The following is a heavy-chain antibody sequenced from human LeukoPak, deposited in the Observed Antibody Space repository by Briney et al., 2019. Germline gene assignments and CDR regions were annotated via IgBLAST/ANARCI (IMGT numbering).Heavy chain of an antibody. V-gene: IGHV1-18*01. D-gene: IGHD1-26*01. CDR3: ARVSIVGATYYYYMDV. Sequence: VASVKVSCKASGYTFTTYSITWVRQAPGQGLEWMGWISAYDGNTNYAQRLQGRVTLTTDPSTSTAYMELRSLRSDDTAVYYCARVSIVGATYYYYMDVWGKGTTVTVSS. CDR1: GYTFTTYS. J-gene: IGHJ6*03. CDR2: ISAYDGNT.